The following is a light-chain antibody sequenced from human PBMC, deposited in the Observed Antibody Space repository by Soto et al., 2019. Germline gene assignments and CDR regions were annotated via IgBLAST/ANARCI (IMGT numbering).Light chain of an antibody. CDR1: QSVSSY. J-gene: IGKJ1*01. CDR3: QQYDSSPPWT. Sequence: EIVLTQSPATLSLSPGERATLSCRASQSVSSYLAWYQQKPGQAPRLLIYDASNRATGIPARFSGSGSGTDFTLTISSLEPEDFAVYYCQQYDSSPPWTFGQGTKVEIK. V-gene: IGKV3-11*01. CDR2: DAS.